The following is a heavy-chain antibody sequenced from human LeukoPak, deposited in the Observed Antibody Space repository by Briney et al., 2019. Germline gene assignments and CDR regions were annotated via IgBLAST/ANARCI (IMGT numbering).Heavy chain of an antibody. CDR2: VRGSGSGT. J-gene: IGHJ4*02. D-gene: IGHD5-18*01. Sequence: PGGSHRLPCPPSGFTFSNYAMTWVRLAPGGGMEGASVVRGSGSGTYYADSVKGRFTISRDNSKNTLYLQMNSLRAEDTAVYYCAKEGIQLWLPSGGTYYFDYWGQGTLVTVSS. CDR1: GFTFSNYA. CDR3: AKEGIQLWLPSGGTYYFDY. V-gene: IGHV3-23*01.